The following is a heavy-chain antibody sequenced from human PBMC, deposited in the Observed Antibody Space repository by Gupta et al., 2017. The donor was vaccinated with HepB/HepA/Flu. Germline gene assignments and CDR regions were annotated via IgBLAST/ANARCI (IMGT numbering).Heavy chain of an antibody. CDR2: IIPIFGTA. D-gene: IGHD2-2*02. CDR1: GGTFSSYA. V-gene: IGHV1-69*06. CDR3: ARDPSSNYCSSTSCYTSTFDP. J-gene: IGHJ5*02. Sequence: QVQLVQSGAEVKKPGSSVKVSCKASGGTFSSYAISWVRQAPGQGLEWMGGIIPIFGTANYAQKFQGRVTITADKSTSTAYMELSSLRSEDTAVYYCARDPSSNYCSSTSCYTSTFDPWGQGTLVTVSS.